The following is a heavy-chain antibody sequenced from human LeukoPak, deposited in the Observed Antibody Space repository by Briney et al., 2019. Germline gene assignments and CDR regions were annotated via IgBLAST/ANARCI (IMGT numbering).Heavy chain of an antibody. J-gene: IGHJ4*02. Sequence: SETLSLTCTVSGGSISSSSYYWGWIRQPPGKGLEWMGSIYYSGSTYYNPSLKSRVTISVDTSKNQFSLKLSSVTAADTAVYYCARLCGYYYDSSGYVDYWGQGTLVTVSS. D-gene: IGHD3-22*01. CDR2: IYYSGST. CDR3: ARLCGYYYDSSGYVDY. CDR1: GGSISSSSYY. V-gene: IGHV4-39*01.